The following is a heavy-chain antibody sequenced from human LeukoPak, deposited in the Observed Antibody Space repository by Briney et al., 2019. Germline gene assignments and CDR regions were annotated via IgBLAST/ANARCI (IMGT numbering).Heavy chain of an antibody. Sequence: GESLKISCKGSGYSFTSYWIGWVRQMPGKGLEWMGIIYPGDSDTRYSPSFQGQVTISADKSISTAYLQWSSLKASDTAMYYCARLNGVWFGESRNWFDPWGQGTLVTVSS. V-gene: IGHV5-51*01. D-gene: IGHD3-10*01. CDR1: GYSFTSYW. CDR2: IYPGDSDT. J-gene: IGHJ5*02. CDR3: ARLNGVWFGESRNWFDP.